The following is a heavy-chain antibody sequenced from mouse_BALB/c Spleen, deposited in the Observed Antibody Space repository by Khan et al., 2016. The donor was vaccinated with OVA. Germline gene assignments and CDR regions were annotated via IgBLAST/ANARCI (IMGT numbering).Heavy chain of an antibody. CDR2: INPSNGRT. V-gene: IGHV1S81*02. CDR3: ARLPYYRYDEGHYGMDY. D-gene: IGHD2-14*01. Sequence: QVQLQQPGAELVKPGASVKLSCKASGYTFTSYWMHWVKQRPGQGLEWIGEINPSNGRTNYNEKFKSKATLTVDKSSSTAYMQLSSLTSEDSAVYDRARLPYYRYDEGHYGMDYWGQGTSVTVSS. J-gene: IGHJ4*01. CDR1: GYTFTSYW.